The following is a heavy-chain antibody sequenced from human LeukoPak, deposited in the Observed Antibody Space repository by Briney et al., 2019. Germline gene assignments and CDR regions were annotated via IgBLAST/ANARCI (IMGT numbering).Heavy chain of an antibody. CDR2: IYYRGNT. D-gene: IGHD1-1*01. CDR1: GFSMYTIYY. V-gene: IGHV4-61*05. Sequence: SETLSLTCTVSGFSMYTIYYQWGWIRQPPGKGLEWIGYIYYRGNTNYNPSLKSRVTMAVDTSKNQFSLKVSSVTAADTAVYYCARAGNNWSFDYWGQGTLVTVSS. J-gene: IGHJ4*02. CDR3: ARAGNNWSFDY.